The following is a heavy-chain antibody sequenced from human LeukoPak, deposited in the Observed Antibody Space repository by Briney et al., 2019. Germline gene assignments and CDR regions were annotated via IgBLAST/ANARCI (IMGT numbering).Heavy chain of an antibody. CDR3: ARGGYGDRIDY. CDR2: INPSGGST. J-gene: IGHJ4*02. CDR1: GYTFIRYY. D-gene: IGHD4-17*01. V-gene: IGHV1-46*01. Sequence: ASVKVSCKASGYTFIRYYMHWVRQAPGQGLEWMGIINPSGGSTSYAQKFQGRVTMTRDTSTSTVYMERSRLRSEDTAVYYCARGGYGDRIDYWGQGTLVSVSS.